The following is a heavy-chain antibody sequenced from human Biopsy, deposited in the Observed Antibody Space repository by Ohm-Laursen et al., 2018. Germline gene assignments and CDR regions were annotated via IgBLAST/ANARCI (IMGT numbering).Heavy chain of an antibody. D-gene: IGHD3-10*01. Sequence: GTLSLTCGVYGGSFSGYYCSWIRQPPGKGLEWIGEINDRGRTNYNPSLRSRVTFSVDTSKNQLSRKLSSVTAADTAVYYCARGTNYYGSGRNRHWFDPWGQGTQVTASS. J-gene: IGHJ5*02. CDR2: INDRGRT. CDR1: GGSFSGYY. V-gene: IGHV4-34*01. CDR3: ARGTNYYGSGRNRHWFDP.